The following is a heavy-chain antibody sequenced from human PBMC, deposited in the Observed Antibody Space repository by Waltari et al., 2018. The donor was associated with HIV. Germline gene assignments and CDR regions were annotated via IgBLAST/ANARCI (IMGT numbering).Heavy chain of an antibody. CDR3: ARDLRVVVPARLDP. J-gene: IGHJ5*02. CDR2: ISSSSSYK. V-gene: IGHV3-21*01. Sequence: EVQLVESGGGLVKPGGSLRLSCAASGFTFSSYSMNWVRQAPGKGVEWVSSISSSSSYKYYADSVKGRFTISRDNAKNSLYLQMNSLRAEDTAVYYCARDLRVVVPARLDPWGQGTLVTVSS. D-gene: IGHD2-2*01. CDR1: GFTFSSYS.